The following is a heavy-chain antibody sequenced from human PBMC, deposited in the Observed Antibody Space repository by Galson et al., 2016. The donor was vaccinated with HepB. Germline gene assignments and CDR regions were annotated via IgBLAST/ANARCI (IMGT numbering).Heavy chain of an antibody. Sequence: SETLSLTCTVSGASISSNSFYWGWIRQPPGKGLDWIGSMYYSGNTYYNPSLKSRVTISVDTSKNHFSLKLNSVSAADTAVYYCARHRAVVVPDAIHPLNWSDPWGQGTLVTVSS. J-gene: IGHJ5*02. V-gene: IGHV4-39*01. CDR1: GASISSNSFY. CDR2: MYYSGNT. D-gene: IGHD2-15*01. CDR3: ARHRAVVVPDAIHPLNWSDP.